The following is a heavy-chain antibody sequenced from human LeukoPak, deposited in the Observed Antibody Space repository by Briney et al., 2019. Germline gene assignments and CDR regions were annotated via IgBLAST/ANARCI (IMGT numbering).Heavy chain of an antibody. D-gene: IGHD3-22*01. CDR3: ARGKGTYDSSGYYYFVGNY. J-gene: IGHJ4*02. CDR2: INPSGGST. V-gene: IGHV1-46*01. Sequence: ASVEVSCKASGYTFTSNYIHWVRQAPGQGLEWMGIINPSGGSTSYAQEFQGRVTMTRDTSTSTVYMELSSLRSEDTAVYYCARGKGTYDSSGYYYFVGNYWGQGTLVTVSS. CDR1: GYTFTSNY.